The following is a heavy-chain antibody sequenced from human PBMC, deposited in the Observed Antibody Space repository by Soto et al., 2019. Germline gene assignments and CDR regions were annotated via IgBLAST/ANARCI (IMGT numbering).Heavy chain of an antibody. V-gene: IGHV3-7*01. J-gene: IGHJ4*02. CDR2: IKQDESEK. D-gene: IGHD3-16*01. Sequence: EVQLVESGGGLVQPGWSLRISCTVSGFSFSSYWMSWVRQAPGKGLEWVASIKQDESEKYYVDSVKGRFTISRDNVDDSLFLQMNSLSADDTAVYFCVRDVAFDYVNWGQGTLVTVSS. CDR3: VRDVAFDYVN. CDR1: GFSFSSYW.